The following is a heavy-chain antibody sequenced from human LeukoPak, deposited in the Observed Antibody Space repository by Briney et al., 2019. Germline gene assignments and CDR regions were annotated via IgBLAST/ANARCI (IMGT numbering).Heavy chain of an antibody. J-gene: IGHJ4*02. CDR1: GGSISSYY. V-gene: IGHV4-59*01. CDR2: IYYSGST. CDR3: ARGGFRYFDY. Sequence: SETLSLTCTVSGGSISSYYWSWIRQPPGKGLEWIGYIYYSGSTNYNPSLKSRVTISVDTSTNRFSLKLSSVTAADTAVYYCARGGFRYFDYWSQGTLVTVSS.